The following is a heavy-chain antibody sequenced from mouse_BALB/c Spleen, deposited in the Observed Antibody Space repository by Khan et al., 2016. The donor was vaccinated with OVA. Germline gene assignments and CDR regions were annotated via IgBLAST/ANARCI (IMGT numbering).Heavy chain of an antibody. CDR2: IYTYTGEP. Sequence: QVQLQQSGPELKKPGETVKISCKASGYTFTNYGMNWVKQAPGKGLKWMGWIYTYTGEPTYADDFKGRFAFSLESSASTAYLQINNLTNDDTATYLCARGSSRAMDYWGQGTSVTVSS. CDR3: ARGSSRAMDY. V-gene: IGHV9-3-1*01. J-gene: IGHJ4*01. CDR1: GYTFTNYG. D-gene: IGHD1-1*01.